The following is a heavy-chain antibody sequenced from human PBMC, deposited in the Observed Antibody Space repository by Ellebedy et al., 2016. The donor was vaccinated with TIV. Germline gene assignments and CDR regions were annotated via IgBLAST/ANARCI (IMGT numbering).Heavy chain of an antibody. CDR2: INQSGIT. CDR3: AADRDIRWFFF. V-gene: IGHV4-34*01. J-gene: IGHJ5*01. D-gene: IGHD2-21*02. CDR1: GGSFSGHY. Sequence: SETLSLTCAVYGGSFSGHYWSWIRQTPGKGLEWIGEINQSGITDYNPSLKSRVTISVDTSKNQFSLNLNSVTAADTAVYHCAADRDIRWFFFWGQGTLVTVSS.